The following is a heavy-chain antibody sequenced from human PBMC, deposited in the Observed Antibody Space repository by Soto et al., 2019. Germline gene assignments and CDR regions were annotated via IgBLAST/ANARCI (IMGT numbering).Heavy chain of an antibody. CDR3: ARGRITMVRGGTVDY. J-gene: IGHJ4*02. V-gene: IGHV4-34*01. Sequence: QVQLQQWGAGLLKPSEPLSLTCAVYGGSFSGYYWSWIRQPPWKGLEWIGEINHSGSTNYNPSLKSRFTISVDTSKNHFSLNLSSVTAADTAVYYCARGRITMVRGGTVDYWGQGTLVTVSS. CDR1: GGSFSGYY. CDR2: INHSGST. D-gene: IGHD3-10*01.